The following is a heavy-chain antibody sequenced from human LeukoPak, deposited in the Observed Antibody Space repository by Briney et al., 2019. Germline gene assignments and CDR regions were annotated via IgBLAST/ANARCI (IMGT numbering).Heavy chain of an antibody. Sequence: SSVKVSCKASGYTFTSYGISWVRQAPGQGLDWMGWISAYNGNTNYAQKLQGRVTMTTDTSTSTAYMELRSLRSDDTAVCYCARVRVVVPAATDYWGQGTLVTVSS. CDR3: ARVRVVVPAATDY. CDR2: ISAYNGNT. CDR1: GYTFTSYG. V-gene: IGHV1-18*01. D-gene: IGHD2-2*01. J-gene: IGHJ4*02.